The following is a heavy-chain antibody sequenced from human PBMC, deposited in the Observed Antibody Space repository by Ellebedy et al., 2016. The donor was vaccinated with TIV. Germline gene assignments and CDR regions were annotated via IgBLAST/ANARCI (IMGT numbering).Heavy chain of an antibody. V-gene: IGHV4-39*07. J-gene: IGHJ1*01. CDR1: GGSISSSSYY. D-gene: IGHD4-17*01. CDR2: IYYSGST. CDR3: ARGPYNHDYGEGVGYFQH. Sequence: SETLSLTXTVSGGSISSSSYYWGWIRQPPGKGLEWIGSIYYSGSTYYNPSLKSRVTISVDTSKNQFSLKLSSVTAADTAVYYCARGPYNHDYGEGVGYFQHWGQGTLVTVSS.